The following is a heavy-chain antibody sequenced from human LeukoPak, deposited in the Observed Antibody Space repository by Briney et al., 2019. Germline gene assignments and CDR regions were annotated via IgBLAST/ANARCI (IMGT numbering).Heavy chain of an antibody. V-gene: IGHV3-7*05. D-gene: IGHD2-15*01. CDR3: AREWWYLDY. CDR1: GFTFTSYS. CDR2: IKEDGTDI. J-gene: IGHJ4*01. Sequence: GGSLILSCAASGFTFTSYSMTWVRQAPGRGLEWVARIKEDGTDIHYVDSVKGRFTISRDNAKRSLYLQMNSLRAEDTAVYYCAREWWYLDYWGHGTLVTVSP.